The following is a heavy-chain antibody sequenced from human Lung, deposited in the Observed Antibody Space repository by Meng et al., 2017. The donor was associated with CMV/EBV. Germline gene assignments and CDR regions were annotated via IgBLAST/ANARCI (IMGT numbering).Heavy chain of an antibody. D-gene: IGHD6-13*01. CDR3: ARAGQQLVSYYYYYYGMDV. Sequence: LXCAVYGGSFSGYYWSWIRQPPGKGLEWIGEINHSGSTNYNPSLKSRVTISVDTSKNQFSLKLSSVTAADTAVYYCARAGQQLVSYYYYYYGMDVWGQGTTVTVSS. CDR1: GGSFSGYY. J-gene: IGHJ6*02. V-gene: IGHV4-34*01. CDR2: INHSGST.